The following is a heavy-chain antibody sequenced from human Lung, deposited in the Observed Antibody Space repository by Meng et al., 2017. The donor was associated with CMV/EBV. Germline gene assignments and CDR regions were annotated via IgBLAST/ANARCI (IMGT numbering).Heavy chain of an antibody. Sequence: SETLSLXCAVYGGSFSGYYWSWIRQPPGKGLEWIGEINHSGSTNYNPSLKSRVTISVDTSKNQFSLKLSSVTAADTAVYYCARGKSSGLIMPLRGGSRPFDPWGQGXLVTVSS. D-gene: IGHD3-10*01. CDR2: INHSGST. CDR1: GGSFSGYY. V-gene: IGHV4-34*01. CDR3: ARGKSSGLIMPLRGGSRPFDP. J-gene: IGHJ5*02.